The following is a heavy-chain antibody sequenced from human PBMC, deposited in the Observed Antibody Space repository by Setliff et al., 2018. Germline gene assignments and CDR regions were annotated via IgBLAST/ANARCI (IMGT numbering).Heavy chain of an antibody. CDR3: AKEYSSSWSYNWFDP. CDR1: GFSVSNDF. Sequence: GGSLRLSCVVSGFSVSNDFMGWVRQAPGKGLEWVSVIYNRGSSTYYADSVKGRFTISRDNSKNTLYLQMNSLRAEDTAVYYCAKEYSSSWSYNWFDPWGQGTLVTVSS. J-gene: IGHJ5*02. CDR2: IYNRGSST. V-gene: IGHV3-23*03. D-gene: IGHD6-13*01.